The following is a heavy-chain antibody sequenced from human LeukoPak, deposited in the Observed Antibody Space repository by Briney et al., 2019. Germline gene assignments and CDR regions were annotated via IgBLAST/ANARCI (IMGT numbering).Heavy chain of an antibody. CDR1: GFTFSSYA. V-gene: IGHV3-23*01. D-gene: IGHD2-2*01. J-gene: IGHJ6*02. CDR3: AKDGGIVVVPAAMTYYYYYGMDV. Sequence: GGSLRLSCAASGFTFSSYAMSWVRQAPGKGLEWVSTISGSAGTTYYADSVKGRFTISRDNSKNTLYLQMNSLRAEDTAVYYCAKDGGIVVVPAAMTYYYYYGMDVWGQGTTVTVSS. CDR2: ISGSAGTT.